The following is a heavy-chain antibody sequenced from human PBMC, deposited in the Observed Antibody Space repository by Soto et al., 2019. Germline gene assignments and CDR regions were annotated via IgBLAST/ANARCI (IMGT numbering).Heavy chain of an antibody. CDR1: GYTFTSYA. V-gene: IGHV1-3*01. CDR2: INAGNGNT. Sequence: ASVKVSCKASGYTFTSYAMHWVRQAPGQRLEWMGWINAGNGNTKYSQKFQGRVTITRDRSSSTADMELSSLRSEDTAVYYCERDRPYYDFWSGYYIPEYGMDVWGQGTTVTGSS. D-gene: IGHD3-3*01. J-gene: IGHJ6*02. CDR3: ERDRPYYDFWSGYYIPEYGMDV.